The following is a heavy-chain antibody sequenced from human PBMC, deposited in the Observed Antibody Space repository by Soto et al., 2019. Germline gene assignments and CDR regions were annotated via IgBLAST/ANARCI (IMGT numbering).Heavy chain of an antibody. D-gene: IGHD3-3*01. Sequence: PSETLSLTCTVSGSSVSRGSYYWSWIRQPPGKGLEWIGYIYYSGSTNYNPSLKSRVTISVDTSKNQFSLKLSSVTAADTAVYYCARDAHLRYYYYGMDVWGQGTTVTVS. CDR1: GSSVSRGSYY. CDR3: ARDAHLRYYYYGMDV. CDR2: IYYSGST. V-gene: IGHV4-61*01. J-gene: IGHJ6*02.